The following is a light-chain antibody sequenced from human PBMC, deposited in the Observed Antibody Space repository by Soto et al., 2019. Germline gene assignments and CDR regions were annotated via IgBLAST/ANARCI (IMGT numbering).Light chain of an antibody. Sequence: EIMLTQSPATLSLSPGERATLSFRASQSVSSYLAWYQQKPGQAPRLLIYHTSNRATGIPARFSGSGSGTDFTLTISSLEPEDFAVYYCHQRQSWPRTFGQGTKVDIK. V-gene: IGKV3-11*01. CDR2: HTS. CDR1: QSVSSY. CDR3: HQRQSWPRT. J-gene: IGKJ1*01.